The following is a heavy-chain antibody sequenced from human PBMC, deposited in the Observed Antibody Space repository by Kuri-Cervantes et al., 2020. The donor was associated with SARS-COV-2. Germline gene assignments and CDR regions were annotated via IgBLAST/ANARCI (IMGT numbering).Heavy chain of an antibody. CDR3: ARSFSVTTCDY. D-gene: IGHD4-11*01. J-gene: IGHJ4*02. CDR1: GGSFSGYY. V-gene: IGHV4-34*01. Sequence: SQTLSLTCAVYGGSFSGYYWSWIRQPPGKGLEWIGEINHSGSTNYNPSLKSRVTISVDTSKNQFSLELSSVTAVDTAVYYCARSFSVTTCDYWGQGTLVTVSS. CDR2: INHSGST.